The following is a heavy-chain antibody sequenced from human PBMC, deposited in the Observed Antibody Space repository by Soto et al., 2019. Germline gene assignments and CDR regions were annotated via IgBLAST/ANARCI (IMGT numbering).Heavy chain of an antibody. D-gene: IGHD4-17*01. CDR3: ARDLLDNDYGDYVLE. CDR1: GGTFSSYA. CDR2: IIPIFGTA. V-gene: IGHV1-69*13. Sequence: ASVKVSCKASGGTFSSYAISWVRQSPGQGLEWMGGIIPIFGTANYAQKFQGRVTITADESTSTAYMELSSLRSEDTAVYYCARDLLDNDYGDYVLEWGQGTLATVSS. J-gene: IGHJ4*02.